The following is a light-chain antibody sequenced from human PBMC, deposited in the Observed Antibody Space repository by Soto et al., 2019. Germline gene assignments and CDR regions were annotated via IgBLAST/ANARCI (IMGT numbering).Light chain of an antibody. CDR3: SSYTSRSTVV. V-gene: IGLV2-14*01. CDR1: SSDVGGYNY. J-gene: IGLJ2*01. Sequence: QSALTQPASVSGSPGQSITISCTGTSSDVGGYNYVSWYQQHPGKAPKLMIYEVSNRPSGVSNRFSGSKSGNTASLTISGLQAEDEADYYCSSYTSRSTVVIGGGTKVTVL. CDR2: EVS.